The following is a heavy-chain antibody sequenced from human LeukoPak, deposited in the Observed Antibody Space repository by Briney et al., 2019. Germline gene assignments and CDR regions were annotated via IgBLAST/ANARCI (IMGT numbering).Heavy chain of an antibody. Sequence: GGSLRLSCAASGFTFSSYSMNWVRQAPGKGLEWVSSISSSSSYIYYADSVKGRFTISRDNAKNSLYLQMSSLRAENTAVYYCARDAALWSYYNWFDPWGQGTLVTVSS. D-gene: IGHD1-26*01. V-gene: IGHV3-21*01. CDR3: ARDAALWSYYNWFDP. J-gene: IGHJ5*02. CDR2: ISSSSSYI. CDR1: GFTFSSYS.